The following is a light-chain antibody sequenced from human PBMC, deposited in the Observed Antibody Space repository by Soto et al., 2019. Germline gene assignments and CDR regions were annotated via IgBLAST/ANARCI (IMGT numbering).Light chain of an antibody. CDR3: GTWDSSLSAGGV. V-gene: IGLV1-51*02. CDR1: SSNIGNNY. J-gene: IGLJ2*01. Sequence: QSVLTQPPSVSAAPGQKVTISSSGSSSNIGNNYVSWYQQLPGTAPKLLIYENNKRPSGIPDRFSGSKSGTSATLGITGLQTGDEADYYCGTWDSSLSAGGVFGGGTKVTVL. CDR2: ENN.